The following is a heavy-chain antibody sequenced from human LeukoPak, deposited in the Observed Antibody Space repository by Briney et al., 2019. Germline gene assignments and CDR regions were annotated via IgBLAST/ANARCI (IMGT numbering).Heavy chain of an antibody. CDR3: ATPYCNLTSCFPYFFDY. CDR1: GFTVSGNY. CDR2: IYSGGST. V-gene: IGHV3-66*04. J-gene: IGHJ4*02. D-gene: IGHD2-2*01. Sequence: GGSLRLSCAASGFTVSGNYISWGRQAPGRGLEWGSVIYSGGSTYYADSVKARFTITRHNSKNTVHLQMSSLRVEDTALYYCATPYCNLTSCFPYFFDYWGRGTLVTVSS.